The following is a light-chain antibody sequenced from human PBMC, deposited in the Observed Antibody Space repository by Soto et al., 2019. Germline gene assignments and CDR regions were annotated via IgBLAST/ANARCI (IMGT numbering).Light chain of an antibody. CDR1: SSDVGGYNY. CDR3: CSYTSSTTYV. CDR2: AVT. J-gene: IGLJ1*01. V-gene: IGLV2-14*01. Sequence: QSVLTQPASVSGSPGQSITISCTGTSSDVGGYNYVSWYQQHPGKAPKLIIYAVTNRPSGVSIRFSGSKSGNTAFLTISGLQAEDEADYYCCSYTSSTTYVFGPGTKVTVL.